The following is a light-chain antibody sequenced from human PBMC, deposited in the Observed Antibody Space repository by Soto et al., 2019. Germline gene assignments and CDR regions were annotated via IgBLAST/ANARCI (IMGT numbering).Light chain of an antibody. CDR2: GAS. CDR1: QTISSW. Sequence: TQSPSTLSGSVGDRVTITCRASQTISSWLAWYQQKPGQAPKLLIYGASTRATGIPARFSGSGSGTDFTLTISRLEPEDFAVYYCQQYGSSSITFGQGTRLEI. V-gene: IGKV3-20*01. J-gene: IGKJ5*01. CDR3: QQYGSSSIT.